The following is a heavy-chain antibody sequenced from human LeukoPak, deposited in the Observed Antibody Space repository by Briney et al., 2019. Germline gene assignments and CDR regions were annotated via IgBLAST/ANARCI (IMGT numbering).Heavy chain of an antibody. CDR2: IFPGDSGT. D-gene: IGHD3-10*01. CDR3: ARLTPSGSNSFDY. CDR1: GYIFANFW. V-gene: IGHV5-51*01. J-gene: IGHJ4*02. Sequence: GESLKISCKASGYIFANFWIGWVRQLPGKGLEYMGIIFPGDSGTRYGPSFQGQVTISADKSSSTAFLQWSSLKASDTAMYYCARLTPSGSNSFDYWGQGTLVTVSS.